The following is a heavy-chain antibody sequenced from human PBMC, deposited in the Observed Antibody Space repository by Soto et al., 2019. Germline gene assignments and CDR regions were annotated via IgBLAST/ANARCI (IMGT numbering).Heavy chain of an antibody. CDR3: ARDHWGLDI. Sequence: EVQLVESGGGLVQPGGPLRPSCAASGFTFSSYGMSWVGQAPGKGLEWGANIKQDGGEKYYVDSVKGRFTISRDNAKNSLYLQMNSLRAEDTAVYYCARDHWGLDIWGQGTMVTVSS. V-gene: IGHV3-7*01. CDR1: GFTFSSYG. CDR2: IKQDGGEK. D-gene: IGHD7-27*01. J-gene: IGHJ3*02.